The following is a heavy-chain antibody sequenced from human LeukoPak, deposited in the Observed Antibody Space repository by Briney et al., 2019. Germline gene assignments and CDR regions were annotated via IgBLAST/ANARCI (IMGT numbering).Heavy chain of an antibody. J-gene: IGHJ5*02. CDR2: ISWNSGSI. Sequence: TGGSLRLSCAASGFTFDDYAMHWVRQAPGKGLEWVSGISWNSGSIGYADSVKGRFTISRDNAKNSLYLQMNSLRAEDTALYYCAKDIHYDILTGYYPSWGQGTLVTVSS. CDR1: GFTFDDYA. V-gene: IGHV3-9*01. D-gene: IGHD3-9*01. CDR3: AKDIHYDILTGYYPS.